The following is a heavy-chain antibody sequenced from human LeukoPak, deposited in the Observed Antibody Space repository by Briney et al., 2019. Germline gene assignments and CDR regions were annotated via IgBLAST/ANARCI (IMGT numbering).Heavy chain of an antibody. Sequence: SETLSLTCTVSGGSISSYYWSWIRQPPGKGLEWIGYIYYSGSTNYNPSLKSRVTISVDTSKNQFSLKLSSVTAADTAVYYCARDRYYYDSSARYFDYWGQGTLVTVSS. CDR3: ARDRYYYDSSARYFDY. J-gene: IGHJ4*02. CDR1: GGSISSYY. CDR2: IYYSGST. V-gene: IGHV4-59*01. D-gene: IGHD3-22*01.